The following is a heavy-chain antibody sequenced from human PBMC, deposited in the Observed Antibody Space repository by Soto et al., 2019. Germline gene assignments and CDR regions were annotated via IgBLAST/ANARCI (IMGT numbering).Heavy chain of an antibody. CDR1: GDTFTTNS. V-gene: IGHV1-69*06. CDR2: IIPVVGTT. J-gene: IGHJ4*02. Sequence: QVQLVQSGAEVKKPGSSVKVSCKASGDTFTTNSLNWVRQAPGQGLEWMGGIIPVVGTTKYAQKYQDRVTITGDKSTNTAYMELSSLRSVDTDVYYCARGLLYATTYFDYWGQGTPVTVSS. CDR3: ARGLLYATTYFDY. D-gene: IGHD2-8*01.